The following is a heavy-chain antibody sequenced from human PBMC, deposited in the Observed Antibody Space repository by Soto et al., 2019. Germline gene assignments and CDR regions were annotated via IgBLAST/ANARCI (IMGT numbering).Heavy chain of an antibody. D-gene: IGHD3-9*01. CDR1: GGSLGSSSYY. V-gene: IGHV4-39*02. Sequence: SSETLSLTCTVSGGSLGSSSYYWGWIRQSPGRGLEWIGSIYYSGSTYYNPSLQSRVTISVDTSHNHFSLKLSSATAADTAVYYCAAYDILTVYFPKSSFDYWGQGALVTVSS. CDR3: AAYDILTVYFPKSSFDY. J-gene: IGHJ4*02. CDR2: IYYSGST.